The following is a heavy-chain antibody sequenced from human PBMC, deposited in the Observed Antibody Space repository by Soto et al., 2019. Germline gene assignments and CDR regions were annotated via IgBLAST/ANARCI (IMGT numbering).Heavy chain of an antibody. J-gene: IGHJ4*02. V-gene: IGHV4-59*01. CDR1: GDSISSFY. CDR3: ARVGYCSSTPCWPIGYFGY. D-gene: IGHD2-2*01. CDR2: IFSSGST. Sequence: SETLSLTCTVSGDSISSFYWTWIRQPPGKGLEWVGYIFSSGSTNYNPSLKSRVTISVDTSENQFSLKLTSVTAADTAVYYCARVGYCSSTPCWPIGYFGYWGQGTLVTVSS.